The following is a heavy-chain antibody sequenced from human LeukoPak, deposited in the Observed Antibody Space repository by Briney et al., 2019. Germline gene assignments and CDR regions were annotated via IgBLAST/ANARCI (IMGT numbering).Heavy chain of an antibody. CDR3: ARDWYPTVISYFDY. D-gene: IGHD2-21*01. CDR2: INHNGNVN. CDR1: GFTFSSYW. J-gene: IGHJ4*02. V-gene: IGHV3-7*01. Sequence: GGSLRLSCAASGFTFSSYWMNWARQAPGKGLEWVASINHNGNVNYYVDSVKGRFTISRDNSKNTLYLQMNSLRAEDTAVYYCARDWYPTVISYFDYWGQGTLVTVSS.